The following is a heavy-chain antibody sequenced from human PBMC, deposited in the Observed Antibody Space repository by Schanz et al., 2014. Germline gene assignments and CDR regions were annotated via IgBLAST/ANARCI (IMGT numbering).Heavy chain of an antibody. CDR2: IKISGDV. V-gene: IGHV3-48*02. D-gene: IGHD7-27*01. Sequence: EVQLVESGGGLVQPGGSLRLSCAASGFTFSSYAMHWVRQAPGKGLEWISYIKISGDVFYTDSVKGRFTISRDNAKSSLYLQMSSLRDEDTAIYYCVRDYNWGFDNWGQGTLVTVSS. J-gene: IGHJ4*02. CDR1: GFTFSSYA. CDR3: VRDYNWGFDN.